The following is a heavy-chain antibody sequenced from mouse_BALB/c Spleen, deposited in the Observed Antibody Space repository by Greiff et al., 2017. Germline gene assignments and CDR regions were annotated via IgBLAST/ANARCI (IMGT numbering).Heavy chain of an antibody. CDR2: IDPENGNT. CDR1: GFNIKDYY. Sequence: EVQLQQSGAELVKPGASVKLSCTASGFNIKDYYMHWVKQRPEQGLEWIGWIDPENGNTIHDPKFQGKASITADTSSNTAYLQLSSLTSEDTAVYYCARSLLRSPYYFDYWGQGTTLTVSS. J-gene: IGHJ2*01. CDR3: ARSLLRSPYYFDY. V-gene: IGHV14-1*02. D-gene: IGHD1-1*01.